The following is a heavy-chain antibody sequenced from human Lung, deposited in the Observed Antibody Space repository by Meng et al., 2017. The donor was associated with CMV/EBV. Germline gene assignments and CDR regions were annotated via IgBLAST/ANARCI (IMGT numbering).Heavy chain of an antibody. J-gene: IGHJ4*02. CDR1: GGSISSSSYY. D-gene: IGHD1-26*01. CDR2: IYYSGSS. V-gene: IGHV4-39*01. Sequence: TCPGGSISSSSYYWGWIRQPPGKGLEWIGSIYYSGSSYYNPSLKSRVTISVDTSKNQFSLKLSSVTAADTAVYYCARHDREGDYFDYWGQGTLVTVSS. CDR3: ARHDREGDYFDY.